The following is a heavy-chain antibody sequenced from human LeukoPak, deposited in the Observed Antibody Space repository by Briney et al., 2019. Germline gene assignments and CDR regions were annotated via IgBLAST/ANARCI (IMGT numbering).Heavy chain of an antibody. CDR3: TTGITMVRGVIHLIDY. V-gene: IGHV3-15*01. CDR2: IKSKTDGGTT. D-gene: IGHD3-10*01. CDR1: GFTFSNYW. Sequence: GGSLRLSCVVSGFTFSNYWMNWVRQAPGKGLEWVGRIKSKTDGGTTDYAAPVKGRFTISRDDSKNTLYLQMNSLKTEDTAVYYCTTGITMVRGVIHLIDYWGQGTLVTVSP. J-gene: IGHJ4*02.